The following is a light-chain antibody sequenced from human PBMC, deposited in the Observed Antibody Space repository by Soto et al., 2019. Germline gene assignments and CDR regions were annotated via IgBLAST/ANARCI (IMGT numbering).Light chain of an antibody. J-gene: IGLJ3*02. V-gene: IGLV2-14*01. Sequence: QSALTQPASVSGSPGQSITISCTGTISDVGGYNFVSWYQQHPGKAPKLIIYEVSNRPSGVSNRFSGSKSGNTASLTISGLQAEDEADYYCSSYTGSNTCVFGGGTKLTVL. CDR1: ISDVGGYNF. CDR2: EVS. CDR3: SSYTGSNTCV.